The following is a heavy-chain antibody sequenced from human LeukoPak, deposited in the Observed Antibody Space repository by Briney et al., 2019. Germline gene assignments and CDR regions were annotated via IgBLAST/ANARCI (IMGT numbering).Heavy chain of an antibody. J-gene: IGHJ3*02. CDR1: GGSIGSTRYY. V-gene: IGHV4-39*01. D-gene: IGHD3-10*01. CDR3: ARPGSARFDAFDI. Sequence: SETLSLTCTVSGGSIGSTRYYWGWIRQPPGKGLEWIGSISYSGSTHYNPSLQSRFTISVDTSKNQFSLKVTSVTASDTAVYYCARPGSARFDAFDIWGQGTLVTVSS. CDR2: ISYSGST.